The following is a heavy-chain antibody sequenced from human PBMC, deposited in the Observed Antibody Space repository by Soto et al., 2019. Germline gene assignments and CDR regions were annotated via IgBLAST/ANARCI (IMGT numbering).Heavy chain of an antibody. D-gene: IGHD3-16*01. CDR1: GSGFDESA. V-gene: IGHV3-49*04. J-gene: IGHJ5*02. CDR2: IRTRDYGATT. CDR3: TKGAVFGPFDP. Sequence: GGSLRLSCTGSGSGFDESALSWVRQGPGRGLEWVGFIRTRDYGATTRYAASVKDRFTMSRDDSKNIVYLHMNSLKVEDTAMYYCTKGAVFGPFDPWGQGTQDTSPQ.